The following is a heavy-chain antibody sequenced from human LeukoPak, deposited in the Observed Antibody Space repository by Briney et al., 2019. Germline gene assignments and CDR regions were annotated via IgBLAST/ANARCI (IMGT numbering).Heavy chain of an antibody. V-gene: IGHV3-20*04. Sequence: PGGSLRLSCSVSGLKFVGYGLSWVRQAPGKGLEWVSGINWDGENTAYADSVKGRFTISIDNAENALYLQMDSLRAEDTALYYCARDLGTAWYSLAYWGRGTLVTVSS. CDR1: GLKFVGYG. CDR3: ARDLGTAWYSLAY. D-gene: IGHD2-15*01. CDR2: INWDGENT. J-gene: IGHJ4*02.